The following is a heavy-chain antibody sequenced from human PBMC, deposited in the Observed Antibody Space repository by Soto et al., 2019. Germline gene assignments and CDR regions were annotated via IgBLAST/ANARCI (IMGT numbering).Heavy chain of an antibody. D-gene: IGHD3-16*01. J-gene: IGHJ4*01. CDR1: GGSISSYY. CDR3: ARVTPTFGGYFDY. CDR2: IFYSGST. V-gene: IGHV4-59*01. Sequence: SETLSLTCTVSGGSISSYYWSWIRQPPGKGLEWIGFIFYSGSTDYNPSFKSRVTISVDTSKHQFSLKLNSVTAADTAVYYCARVTPTFGGYFDYWGHGTLVTVS.